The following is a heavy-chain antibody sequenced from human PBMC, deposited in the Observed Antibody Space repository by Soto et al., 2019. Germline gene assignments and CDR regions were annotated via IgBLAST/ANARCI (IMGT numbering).Heavy chain of an antibody. CDR1: GGSISSYY. J-gene: IGHJ6*02. V-gene: IGHV4-59*01. CDR3: ARDGSYYGMDV. CDR2: IYYSGST. D-gene: IGHD2-15*01. Sequence: ETLSLTCTVSGGSISSYYWSWIRQPPGKGLEWIGYIYYSGSTNYNPSLKSRVTISVDTSKNQLSLKLSSVTAADTAVYYCARDGSYYGMDVWGQGTTVTVSS.